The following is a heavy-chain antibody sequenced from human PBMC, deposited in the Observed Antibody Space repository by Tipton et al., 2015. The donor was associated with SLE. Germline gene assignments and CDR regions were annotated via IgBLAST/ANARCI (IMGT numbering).Heavy chain of an antibody. V-gene: IGHV3-23*01. CDR3: AGRRVMIFGHGMDV. CDR1: GFTFSSYS. CDR2: ISGGSDIT. Sequence: SLRLSCAASGFTFSSYSMTWVRQAPGKALEWVSIISGGSDITNYADPVKGRFTISRDNSKNTLYLQMSNLSAEDTAIYYCAGRRVMIFGHGMDVWGQGTTVTVSS. J-gene: IGHJ6*02. D-gene: IGHD3/OR15-3a*01.